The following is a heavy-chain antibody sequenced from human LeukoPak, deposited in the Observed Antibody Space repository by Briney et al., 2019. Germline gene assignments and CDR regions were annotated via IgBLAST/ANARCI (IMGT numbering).Heavy chain of an antibody. D-gene: IGHD4-23*01. Sequence: SETLSLTCTVSGGSISSGGYYWSWIRQHPGEGLEWIGYIYYSGSTYYNLSLKSRVTISVDTSKNQFSLKLSSVTAADTAVYYCARDFGGYYYFDYWGQGTLVTVSS. CDR2: IYYSGST. CDR1: GGSISSGGYY. V-gene: IGHV4-31*03. CDR3: ARDFGGYYYFDY. J-gene: IGHJ4*02.